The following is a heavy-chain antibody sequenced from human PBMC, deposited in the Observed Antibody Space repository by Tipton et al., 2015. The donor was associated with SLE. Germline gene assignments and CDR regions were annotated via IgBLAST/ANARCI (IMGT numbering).Heavy chain of an antibody. D-gene: IGHD2-8*02. CDR2: ISSSGRTI. CDR3: ESLGRSGVNS. CDR1: GFTFSSYE. V-gene: IGHV3-48*03. J-gene: IGHJ5*01. Sequence: SLRLSCAASGFTFSSYEMNWVRQAPGKGLERVSYISSSGRTIYYADSVKGQFTISRDNAKNSLYLQMNSLRAEDTAVYYCESLGRSGVNSGGRGPLLAVSA.